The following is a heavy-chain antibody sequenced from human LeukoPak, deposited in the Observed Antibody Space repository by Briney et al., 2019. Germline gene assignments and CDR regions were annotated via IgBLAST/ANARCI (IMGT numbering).Heavy chain of an antibody. CDR1: GFTFSSYW. CDR3: ARVGAAAYYYYMDV. CDR2: IKQDGSEK. V-gene: IGHV3-7*01. J-gene: IGHJ6*03. Sequence: GGSLRLSCAASGFTFSSYWMSWVRQAPGKGLEWVANIKQDGSEKYSVDSVKGRFTISRDNAKNSLFLQMNSLRADDTAVYYCARVGAAAYYYYMDVWGKGTTVTVSS. D-gene: IGHD6-13*01.